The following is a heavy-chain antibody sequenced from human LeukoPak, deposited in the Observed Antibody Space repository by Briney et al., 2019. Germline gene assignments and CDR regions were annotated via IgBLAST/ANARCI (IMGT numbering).Heavy chain of an antibody. Sequence: SQTLSLTCTVSGGSISSGSYYWSWIRQPAGKGLEWIGRIYTSGSANYNPSLKSRVTISVDTSKNELSLKLSFVTSADTAVYYCARDQEYCSSTSCPGKGFDPWGQGTLVTVSS. V-gene: IGHV4-61*02. J-gene: IGHJ5*02. CDR2: IYTSGSA. CDR3: ARDQEYCSSTSCPGKGFDP. CDR1: GGSISSGSYY. D-gene: IGHD2-2*01.